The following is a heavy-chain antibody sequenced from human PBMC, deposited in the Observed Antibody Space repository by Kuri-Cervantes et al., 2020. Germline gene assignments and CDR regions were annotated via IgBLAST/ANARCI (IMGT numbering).Heavy chain of an antibody. D-gene: IGHD3-16*01. Sequence: GESLKISCAASGFTFSSYAMSWVRQAPGKGLEWVSAISGSGGSTYYADSVKGRFTISRDNSKNTLYLQMNSLRAEDTAIYHCAKVGPTLPPFFDYWGQGTLVTVSS. CDR1: GFTFSSYA. CDR3: AKVGPTLPPFFDY. J-gene: IGHJ4*02. CDR2: ISGSGGST. V-gene: IGHV3-23*01.